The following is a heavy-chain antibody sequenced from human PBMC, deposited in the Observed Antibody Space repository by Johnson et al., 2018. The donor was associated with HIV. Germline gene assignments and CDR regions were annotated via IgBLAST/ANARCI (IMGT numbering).Heavy chain of an antibody. V-gene: IGHV3-11*04. CDR1: GFIFSDYY. CDR3: ARDWVIGDAFDI. J-gene: IGHJ3*02. D-gene: IGHD2-21*01. Sequence: VQLAESGGGLVKPGGSLRLSCAASGFIFSDYYMSWIRQAPGKGLEWVSYISSSGNPIYYADSVKGRFTISRDNAKNSLYLKMNSLRAEDTAVYYCARDWVIGDAFDIWGQGTKVTVSS. CDR2: ISSSGNPI.